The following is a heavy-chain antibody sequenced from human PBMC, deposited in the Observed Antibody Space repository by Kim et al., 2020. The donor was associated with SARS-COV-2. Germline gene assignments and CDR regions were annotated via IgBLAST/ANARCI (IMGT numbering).Heavy chain of an antibody. Sequence: ASVKVSCKASGYTFTGYYMHWVRQAPGQGLEWMGWINPNSGGTNYAQKFQGRVTMTRDTSISTAYMELSRLRSDDTAVYYCARGPRGIAVAVAYRNWGQGTLVTVSS. CDR1: GYTFTGYY. CDR3: ARGPRGIAVAVAYRN. J-gene: IGHJ4*02. V-gene: IGHV1-2*02. CDR2: INPNSGGT. D-gene: IGHD6-19*01.